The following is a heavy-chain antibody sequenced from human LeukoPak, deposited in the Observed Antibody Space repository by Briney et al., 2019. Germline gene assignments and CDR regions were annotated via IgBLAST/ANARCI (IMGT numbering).Heavy chain of an antibody. Sequence: GGSLRLSCAASGFTFSDYEMNWVRQAPGKGLEWILHISTSGSIIHYADSVKGRFTISRDNSKNTLYLQMNSLRAEDTAVYYCARGRSYLSAFDIWGQGTMVTVSS. D-gene: IGHD3-10*01. CDR2: ISTSGSII. CDR1: GFTFSDYE. V-gene: IGHV3-48*03. J-gene: IGHJ3*02. CDR3: ARGRSYLSAFDI.